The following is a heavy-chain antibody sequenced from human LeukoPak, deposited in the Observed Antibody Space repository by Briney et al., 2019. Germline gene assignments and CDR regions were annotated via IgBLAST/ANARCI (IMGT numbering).Heavy chain of an antibody. CDR3: AIGGDSSTGCYRCFNY. Sequence: LGESLQISCKGSGYRFPNYWIGWVRQLPGKGLEWMGLIYPGDSDTRYSPSFQGQVTISADKSIGTAYLQWSSLKSSDTAMYYCAIGGDSSTGCYRCFNYWGQGTLVTVSS. J-gene: IGHJ4*02. CDR2: IYPGDSDT. CDR1: GYRFPNYW. V-gene: IGHV5-51*01. D-gene: IGHD2-2*02.